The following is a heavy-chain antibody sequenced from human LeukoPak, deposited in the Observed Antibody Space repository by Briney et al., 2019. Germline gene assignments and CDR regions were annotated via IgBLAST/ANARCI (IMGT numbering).Heavy chain of an antibody. V-gene: IGHV3-23*01. CDR3: AKCTTRNSHYPIDS. Sequence: PGGSLRPSCAASGFSFSNYAMSWVRQAPGKGLEWVSGISGSGGSTYYADSVKGRFTISRDNSKNTLYLQMNSLRAEDTAVYYCAKCTTRNSHYPIDSWGQGTLVTVSS. CDR2: ISGSGGST. D-gene: IGHD4-17*01. CDR1: GFSFSNYA. J-gene: IGHJ5*01.